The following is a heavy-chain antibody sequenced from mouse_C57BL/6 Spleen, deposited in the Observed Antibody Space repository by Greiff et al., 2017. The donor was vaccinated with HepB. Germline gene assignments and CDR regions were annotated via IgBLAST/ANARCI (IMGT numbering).Heavy chain of an antibody. J-gene: IGHJ4*01. V-gene: IGHV5-16*01. Sequence: DVKLVESEGGLVQPGSSMKLSCTASGFTFSDYYMAWVRQVPEKGLEWVANINYDGSSTYYLDSLKSRFIISRDNAKNILYLQMSSLKSEDTATYYCARSALYAMDYWGQGTSVTVSS. CDR3: ARSALYAMDY. CDR2: INYDGSST. CDR1: GFTFSDYY.